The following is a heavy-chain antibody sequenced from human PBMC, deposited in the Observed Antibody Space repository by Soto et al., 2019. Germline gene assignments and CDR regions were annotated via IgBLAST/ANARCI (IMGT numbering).Heavy chain of an antibody. Sequence: QLQLQESGSGLVTPSQTLSLTCTVSGGSVSSDGYSWNWIRQPPGQGLEWIAYIYHSGITYYNPSIRSRVTISLDRSENQVSLKLTSVTAADTAVYYCARERWGGGEFDNWGQGTLVTVSS. V-gene: IGHV4-30-2*01. J-gene: IGHJ4*02. CDR1: GGSVSSDGYS. CDR3: ARERWGGGEFDN. CDR2: IYHSGIT. D-gene: IGHD2-15*01.